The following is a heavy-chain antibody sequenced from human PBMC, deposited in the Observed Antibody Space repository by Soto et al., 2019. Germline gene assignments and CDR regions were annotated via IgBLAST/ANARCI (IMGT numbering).Heavy chain of an antibody. CDR1: GGSISSSNW. CDR3: AGLIQLHHSYYYGMAV. Sequence: QVQLQESGPGLVKPSGTLSLTCAVSGGSISSSNWWSWVRQPPGKGLEWIGEIYHSGSTNYNPSLQSQVTTSVDKSKNQSSLKLRSVTAADTAVYYCAGLIQLHHSYYYGMAVWGQGTTVTVSS. CDR2: IYHSGST. D-gene: IGHD5-18*01. J-gene: IGHJ6*02. V-gene: IGHV4-4*02.